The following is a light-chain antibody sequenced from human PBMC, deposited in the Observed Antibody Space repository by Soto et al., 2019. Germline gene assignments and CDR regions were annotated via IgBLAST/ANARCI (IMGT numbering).Light chain of an antibody. Sequence: QSALTQPASVSGSPGQSITISCTGTSSDVGGYNYVSWYQQHPGKAPKLMIYEVSNRPSGVSNRFSGSKSGNTASLTISGLQAEDEADYYCSSYTGGGIYVFGTGTKVTVL. V-gene: IGLV2-14*01. CDR2: EVS. CDR1: SSDVGGYNY. CDR3: SSYTGGGIYV. J-gene: IGLJ1*01.